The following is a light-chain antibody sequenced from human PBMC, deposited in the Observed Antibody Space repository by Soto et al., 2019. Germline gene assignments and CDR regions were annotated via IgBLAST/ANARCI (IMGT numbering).Light chain of an antibody. CDR1: QSVSSN. CDR3: QQYNNWPPWT. CDR2: GAS. V-gene: IGKV3-15*01. Sequence: EIVMTQSPATLSVSPGERATLSCRASQSVSSNLAWYQQKPGQAPRLLIYGASTRATGIPARFSGSGSGTEFTLTISSLQSEDFAVYNCQQYNNWPPWTFRQGTKVDIK. J-gene: IGKJ1*01.